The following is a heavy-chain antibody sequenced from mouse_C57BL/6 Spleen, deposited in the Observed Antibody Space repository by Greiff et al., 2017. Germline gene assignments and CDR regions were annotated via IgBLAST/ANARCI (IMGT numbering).Heavy chain of an antibody. CDR3: ARGDARDD. Sequence: QVQLQQPGAELVKPGASVKISCKASGYTFTSYWITWVKQRPGPGLEWIGDIYPGSGSTNYNEKFKSKATLTVATSSRTASMQLSRLTSDDSAVYYCARGDARDDWGTGTSVTVSS. V-gene: IGHV1-55*01. J-gene: IGHJ4*01. CDR1: GYTFTSYW. CDR2: IYPGSGST.